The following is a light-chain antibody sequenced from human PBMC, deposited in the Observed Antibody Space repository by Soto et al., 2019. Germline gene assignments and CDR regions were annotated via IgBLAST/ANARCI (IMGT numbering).Light chain of an antibody. Sequence: QSALTQPRSASGSPGQSVTFSCTGTSNDVGGYNYVSWYQQHPGKAPKLLIYDVSKRPSGVPDRFSGSKSGNTASLTISGLQAEDEADYYCCSSAGSYTSVFGGGTKVTVL. CDR1: SNDVGGYNY. J-gene: IGLJ3*02. CDR2: DVS. V-gene: IGLV2-11*01. CDR3: CSSAGSYTSV.